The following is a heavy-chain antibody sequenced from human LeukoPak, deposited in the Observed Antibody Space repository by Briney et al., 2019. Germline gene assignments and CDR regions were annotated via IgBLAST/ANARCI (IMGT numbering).Heavy chain of an antibody. CDR1: GDSITSDKYY. CDR3: EVSAYCGVARYVGF. D-gene: IGHD2-21*01. Sequence: SETLSLTCSVSGDSITSDKYYWSWIRQHPGKGLEWLGYIYHSGSTYYNPSFKSRVTLSIDTSKSQFSLNLSSVTAADTAVYYWEVSAYCGVARYVGFWGRGTRVTVSS. J-gene: IGHJ4*02. V-gene: IGHV4-31*06. CDR2: IYHSGST.